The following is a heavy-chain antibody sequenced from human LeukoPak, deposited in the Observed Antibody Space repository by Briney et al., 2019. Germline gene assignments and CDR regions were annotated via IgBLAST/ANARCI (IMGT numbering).Heavy chain of an antibody. Sequence: SETLSLTCTVSGGSISSGDYYWSWIRQPPGKGLEWIGYIYYSGSTYYNPSLKSRVTISVDTSKNQFSPKLSSVTAADTAVYYCATSLVGATRSTFDYWGQGTLVTVSS. CDR2: IYYSGST. J-gene: IGHJ4*02. CDR3: ATSLVGATRSTFDY. CDR1: GGSISSGDYY. D-gene: IGHD1-26*01. V-gene: IGHV4-30-4*01.